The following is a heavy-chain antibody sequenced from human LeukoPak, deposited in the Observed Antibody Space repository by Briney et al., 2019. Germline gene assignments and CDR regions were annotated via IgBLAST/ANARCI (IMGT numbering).Heavy chain of an antibody. Sequence: QPGRSLRLSCAASGFTFDDYAMHWVPQSPGKGLEWVSGISWNSGSIGYAGSVKGRFTISRDNAKNSLYLQMNSLRAEDTALYYCAKDIDPILSGSYSEYYFDYWGQGTLVTVSS. CDR3: AKDIDPILSGSYSEYYFDY. CDR1: GFTFDDYA. D-gene: IGHD1-26*01. V-gene: IGHV3-9*01. CDR2: ISWNSGSI. J-gene: IGHJ4*02.